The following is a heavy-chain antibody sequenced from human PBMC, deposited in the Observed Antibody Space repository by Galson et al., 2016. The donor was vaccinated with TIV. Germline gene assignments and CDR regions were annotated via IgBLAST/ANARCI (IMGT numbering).Heavy chain of an antibody. CDR1: GGSFSTHT. V-gene: IGHV1-69*13. Sequence: SVKVSCKASGGSFSTHTFNWVRQAPGQGLEWMGGIVPLFRTTNYAQKFQGRVTFTADESSSTAYMKVSRLTSDDTAVYYCAKDRNTALDTYYYYYGMGVWGQGTTVTVSS. CDR3: AKDRNTALDTYYYYYGMGV. D-gene: IGHD5-18*01. J-gene: IGHJ6*02. CDR2: IVPLFRTT.